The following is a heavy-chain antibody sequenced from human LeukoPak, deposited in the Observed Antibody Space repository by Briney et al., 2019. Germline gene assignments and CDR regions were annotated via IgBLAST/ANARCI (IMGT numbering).Heavy chain of an antibody. CDR1: GGSISSYY. CDR3: ARKGVSDLYYFDS. V-gene: IGHV4-59*08. Sequence: PSETLSLTCTVSGGSISSYYWSWIRQPPGKGLEWMGNIYYSGSTNYNSSLKSRVTISVDKSKNQISLKLRSVTAADTAVSYCARKGVSDLYYFDSWGQGTLVTVSS. CDR2: IYYSGST. D-gene: IGHD3-16*01. J-gene: IGHJ4*02.